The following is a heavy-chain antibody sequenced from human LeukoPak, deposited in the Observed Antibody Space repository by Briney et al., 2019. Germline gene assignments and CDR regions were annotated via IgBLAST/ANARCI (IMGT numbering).Heavy chain of an antibody. J-gene: IGHJ4*02. CDR2: ISSSSGYI. CDR1: GFTFSSYS. D-gene: IGHD1-20*01. Sequence: GGSLRLSCAASGFTFSSYSMNWVRQAPGKGLEWVSSISSSSGYIYYADSVKGRFTISRDNAKNSLYLQMNSLRAEDTAVYYCARDHNWSFDYWGQGTLVTVSS. V-gene: IGHV3-21*01. CDR3: ARDHNWSFDY.